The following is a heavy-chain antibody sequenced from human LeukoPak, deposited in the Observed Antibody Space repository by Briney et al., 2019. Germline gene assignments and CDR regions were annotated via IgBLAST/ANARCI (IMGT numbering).Heavy chain of an antibody. D-gene: IGHD3-22*01. CDR2: IYSGGST. Sequence: PGGSLRLSCAASGFTVSSNYMSWVRQAPGKGLEWVSVIYSGGSTYYADSVKGRFTISRDNSKNTLYLQMNSLRAEDTAVYYCARVTYDSSGYYYGYYYYYMDVWGKGTTVTISS. CDR1: GFTVSSNY. CDR3: ARVTYDSSGYYYGYYYYYMDV. V-gene: IGHV3-53*01. J-gene: IGHJ6*03.